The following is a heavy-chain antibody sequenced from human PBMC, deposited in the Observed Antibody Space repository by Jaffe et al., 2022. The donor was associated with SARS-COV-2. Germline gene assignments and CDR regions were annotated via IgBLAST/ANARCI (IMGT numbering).Heavy chain of an antibody. J-gene: IGHJ6*02. D-gene: IGHD3-9*01. V-gene: IGHV3-33*01. CDR1: GFIFTNYG. Sequence: QVQLVESGGGVVQPGRSLRLSCAASGFIFTNYGMHWVRQAPGKGLEWVAAIWYDGSNKYYADSVKGRFTISRDNSRNTLYLQMNSLRAEDTAVYYCARDSVQELRYFDWTPYYNGMDVWGQGTTVTVSS. CDR2: IWYDGSNK. CDR3: ARDSVQELRYFDWTPYYNGMDV.